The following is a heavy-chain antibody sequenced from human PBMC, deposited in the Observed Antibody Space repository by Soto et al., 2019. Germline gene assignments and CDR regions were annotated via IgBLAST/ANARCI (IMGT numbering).Heavy chain of an antibody. CDR3: AREGSYCAYNFAHGIQLWSFDF. V-gene: IGHV4-4*07. D-gene: IGHD5-18*01. Sequence: SETLSLTCTVSGGSINTFYWSWVRQPAGKGLEWIGRIFSSGSTSFNPSLESRVAMSVDTSKNHFSLNLSSVTAADMAVYYCAREGSYCAYNFAHGIQLWSFDFWGQGALVTVSS. CDR2: IFSSGST. CDR1: GGSINTFY. J-gene: IGHJ4*02.